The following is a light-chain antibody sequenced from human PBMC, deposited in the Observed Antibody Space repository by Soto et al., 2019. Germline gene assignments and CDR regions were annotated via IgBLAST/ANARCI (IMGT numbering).Light chain of an antibody. CDR2: AAS. Sequence: DIQMTQSPSSLSASVGDRVTITGRASQSISTYLNWYQQKVGKAPKLLIYAASSLQRGVTSRFSGSGSGTDFTLTISSLQPEDFATYSCQQSYSTPRTFGQGTKLEI. V-gene: IGKV1-39*01. J-gene: IGKJ2*02. CDR3: QQSYSTPRT. CDR1: QSISTY.